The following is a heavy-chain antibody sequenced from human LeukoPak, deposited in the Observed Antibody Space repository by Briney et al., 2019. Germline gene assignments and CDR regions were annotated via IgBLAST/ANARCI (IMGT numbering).Heavy chain of an antibody. V-gene: IGHV4-30-2*01. D-gene: IGHD1-26*01. Sequence: SETLSLTCAVSGGSISSDTYSWNWIRQPPGRGLEWIGYIWHTGSTYYTPSLKSRVTISVGRSKNQFSLKLSSVTAADTAVYYCARDIGPWGQGTLVTVSS. CDR2: IWHTGST. CDR3: ARDIGP. J-gene: IGHJ5*02. CDR1: GGSISSDTYS.